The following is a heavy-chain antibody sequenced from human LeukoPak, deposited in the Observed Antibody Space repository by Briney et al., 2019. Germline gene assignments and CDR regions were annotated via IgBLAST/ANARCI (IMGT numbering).Heavy chain of an antibody. V-gene: IGHV1-2*02. D-gene: IGHD3-10*01. CDR3: ARIAGHTLVRARDSCFDP. CDR2: INPKNGDA. J-gene: IGHJ5*02. CDR1: GYTFTGYY. Sequence: ASVKVSCKAFGYTFTGYYIHWVRQAPGQGPEWMGWINPKNGDANYAQKFQTRVTMTRDTSISTAYMELRRLRSDDTAVFYCARIAGHTLVRARDSCFDPWGQGTLVTVSP.